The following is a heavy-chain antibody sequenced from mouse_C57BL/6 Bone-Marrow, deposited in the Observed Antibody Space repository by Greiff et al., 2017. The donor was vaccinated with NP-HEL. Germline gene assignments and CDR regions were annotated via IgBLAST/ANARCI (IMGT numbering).Heavy chain of an antibody. J-gene: IGHJ4*01. CDR2: IYPGDGDT. Sequence: QVQLQQSGPELVKPGASVKLSCKASGYAFSSSWMNWVKQRPGKGLEWIGRIYPGDGDTNYNGKFKGKATLTADKASSTAYMQLSSLTSEDSAVYFCAREELLLRYYYAMDYWGQGTSVTVSS. D-gene: IGHD1-1*01. CDR1: GYAFSSSW. CDR3: AREELLLRYYYAMDY. V-gene: IGHV1-82*01.